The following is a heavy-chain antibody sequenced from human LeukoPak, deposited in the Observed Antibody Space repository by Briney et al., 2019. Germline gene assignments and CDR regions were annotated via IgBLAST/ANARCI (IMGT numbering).Heavy chain of an antibody. CDR2: INHSGST. Sequence: SETLSLTCAVYGGSFSGYYWSWVRQPPGKGLEWIGEINHSGSTNYNPSLKSRVTISVDTSKNQFSLKLSSVTAADTAVYYCARGWGPEYSSSDYYYYGMDVWGQGTTVTVSS. J-gene: IGHJ6*02. V-gene: IGHV4-34*01. CDR1: GGSFSGYY. D-gene: IGHD6-6*01. CDR3: ARGWGPEYSSSDYYYYGMDV.